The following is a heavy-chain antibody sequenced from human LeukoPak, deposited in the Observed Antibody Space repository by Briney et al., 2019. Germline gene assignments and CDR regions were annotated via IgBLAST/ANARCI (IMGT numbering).Heavy chain of an antibody. Sequence: ASVKVPCKAFGYTFTGYYMHWVRQAPGQGLEWMGWINPNCCCTNFAQKFQGRVTMTRDTSISTAYMELSRLRSDDTAVYYCARASCSGTSCCSPDYWGQGTLVTVSS. CDR2: INPNCCCT. J-gene: IGHJ4*02. CDR1: GYTFTGYY. V-gene: IGHV1-2*02. D-gene: IGHD2-15*01. CDR3: ARASCSGTSCCSPDY.